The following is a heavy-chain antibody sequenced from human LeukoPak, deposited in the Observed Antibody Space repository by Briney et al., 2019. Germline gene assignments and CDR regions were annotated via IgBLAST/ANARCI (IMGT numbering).Heavy chain of an antibody. Sequence: ASVKVSCKASGGTSSTYAIIWVRQAPGQGLEWMGRIIPILGIANYAQKFQGRVTITADKSTSTAYMELSSLRSEDTAVYYCARTQLSFGYCSSTSCYPPAGEDVWGQGTTVTVSS. CDR3: ARTQLSFGYCSSTSCYPPAGEDV. V-gene: IGHV1-69*04. CDR1: GGTSSTYA. J-gene: IGHJ6*02. CDR2: IIPILGIA. D-gene: IGHD2-2*01.